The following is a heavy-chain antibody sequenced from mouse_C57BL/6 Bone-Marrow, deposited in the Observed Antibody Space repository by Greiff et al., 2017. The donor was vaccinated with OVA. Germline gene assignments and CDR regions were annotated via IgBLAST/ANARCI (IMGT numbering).Heavy chain of an antibody. CDR2: IDPETGGT. V-gene: IGHV1-15*01. D-gene: IGHD2-3*01. CDR3: TRGGGYDGYSYFDV. CDR1: GYTFTDYE. J-gene: IGHJ1*03. Sequence: VQVVESGAELVRPGASVTLSCKASGYTFTDYEMHWVKQTPVHGLEWIGAIDPETGGTAYNQKFKGKAILTADKSSSTAYMELRSLTSEDSAVYYCTRGGGYDGYSYFDVWGTGTTVTVSS.